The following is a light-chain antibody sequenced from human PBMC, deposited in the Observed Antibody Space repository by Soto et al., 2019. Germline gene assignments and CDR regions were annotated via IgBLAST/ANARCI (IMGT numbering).Light chain of an antibody. CDR2: GAS. CDR1: QSISTY. CDR3: QQSYNTPGT. Sequence: DIQMTQSPSSLSASVGDRVTITCRASQSISTYLNWYQQKLGKAPKLLINGASSLQSGVPSRFSGSGSGADFALTISSLQPEDFATYYCQQSYNTPGTFGGGTKVEIK. V-gene: IGKV1-39*01. J-gene: IGKJ4*01.